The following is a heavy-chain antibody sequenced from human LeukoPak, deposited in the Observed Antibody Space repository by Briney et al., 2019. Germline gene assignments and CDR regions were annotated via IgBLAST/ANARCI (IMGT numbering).Heavy chain of an antibody. CDR3: ARGLLGITGTLDY. V-gene: IGHV1-2*02. J-gene: IGHJ4*02. CDR2: INPNSGGT. CDR1: GYTFTGYY. D-gene: IGHD1-20*01. Sequence: ASLKVSCKPSGYTFTGYYLHWVRQAPGQGLEWMGWINPNSGGTNYAQKFQGRVTMTRDTSISTAYMALSRLRSDDTAVYYCARGLLGITGTLDYWGQGTLVTVSS.